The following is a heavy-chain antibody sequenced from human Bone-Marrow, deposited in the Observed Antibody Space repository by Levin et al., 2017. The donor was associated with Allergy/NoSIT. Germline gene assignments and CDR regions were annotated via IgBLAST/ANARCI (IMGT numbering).Heavy chain of an antibody. Sequence: GGSLRLSCAASGFTFRSHSMNWVRQAPGKGLEWVSYISTSSGTIYYAESVKGRFTISRDNARNSLYLQMDSLRAEDTALYYCARAGELDYADCFFDLWGRGTLVTVSS. D-gene: IGHD1-26*01. V-gene: IGHV3-48*04. CDR2: ISTSSGTI. CDR3: ARAGELDYADCFFDL. J-gene: IGHJ2*01. CDR1: GFTFRSHS.